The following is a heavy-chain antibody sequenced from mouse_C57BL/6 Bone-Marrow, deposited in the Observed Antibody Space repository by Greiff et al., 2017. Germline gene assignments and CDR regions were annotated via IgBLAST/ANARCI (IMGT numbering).Heavy chain of an antibody. J-gene: IGHJ1*03. CDR2: ISSGGDYI. CDR3: TRDHYGSSRYWYFDV. CDR1: GFTFSSYA. D-gene: IGHD1-1*01. V-gene: IGHV5-9-1*02. Sequence: EVQLVESGEGLVKPGGSLKLSCAASGFTFSSYAMSWVRQTPEKRLEWVAYISSGGDYIYYADTVKGRFTISRDNARNTLYLQMSSLKSEDTAMYYCTRDHYGSSRYWYFDVWGTGTTVTVSS.